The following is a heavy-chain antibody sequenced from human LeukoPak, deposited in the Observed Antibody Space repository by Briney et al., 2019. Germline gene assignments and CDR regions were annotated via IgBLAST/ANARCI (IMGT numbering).Heavy chain of an antibody. CDR2: ISGSGGST. CDR3: ARAGGYASSWAY. V-gene: IGHV3-23*01. CDR1: GFTFSSYA. Sequence: GGSLRLSCAASGFTFSSYAMSWVRQAPGKGLEWVSAISGSGGSTYYADSVKGRFTISRDNSKNTLYLQMNSLRDEDTAVYYCARAGGYASSWAYWGQGTLVTVSS. D-gene: IGHD5-12*01. J-gene: IGHJ4*02.